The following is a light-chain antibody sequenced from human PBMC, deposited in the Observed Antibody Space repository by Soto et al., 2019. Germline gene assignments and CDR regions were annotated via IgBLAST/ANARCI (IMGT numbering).Light chain of an antibody. CDR3: AAWDDSLNGWV. CDR1: SSNIGSNT. V-gene: IGLV1-44*01. Sequence: QSVLTQPPSASGTPGQRVTISCSGSSSNIGSNTVNWYQQLPGTAPKLLIYSNNQRPSGVPDPFSGSKSGTSASLAISGLQSGDGADYYCAAWDDSLNGWVFGGGTKLTVL. CDR2: SNN. J-gene: IGLJ3*02.